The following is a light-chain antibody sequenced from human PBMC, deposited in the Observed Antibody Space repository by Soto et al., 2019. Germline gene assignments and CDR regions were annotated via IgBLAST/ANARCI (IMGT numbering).Light chain of an antibody. Sequence: QSALTQPASVSGSPGQSITISCTGTSSDVGGYNYVYWYQQHPGKAPKLMIYDVSNRPSGVSNRFSGSKSVNTASLTISGLQAEDESDYSCRSYTSSSTLLYVFGTGTKLTVL. CDR3: RSYTSSSTLLYV. CDR2: DVS. CDR1: SSDVGGYNY. J-gene: IGLJ1*01. V-gene: IGLV2-14*01.